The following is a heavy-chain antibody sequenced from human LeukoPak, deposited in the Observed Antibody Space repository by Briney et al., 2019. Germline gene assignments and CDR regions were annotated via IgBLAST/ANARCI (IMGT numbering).Heavy chain of an antibody. V-gene: IGHV4-34*01. CDR1: GGSFSGYY. CDR3: ARGRILTGYSYYFDY. J-gene: IGHJ4*02. Sequence: SETLSLTCAVYGGSFSGYYWSWIRQPPGKGLEWIGEINHSGSTNYNPSLKSRVTISVDTSKNQFSLELSSVTAADTAVYYCARGRILTGYSYYFDYWGQGTLVTVSS. D-gene: IGHD3-9*01. CDR2: INHSGST.